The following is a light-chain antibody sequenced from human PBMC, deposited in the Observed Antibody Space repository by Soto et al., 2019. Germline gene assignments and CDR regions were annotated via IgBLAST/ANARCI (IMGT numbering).Light chain of an antibody. CDR1: QDISNY. J-gene: IGKJ5*01. CDR2: DAS. Sequence: DIQMTQSPSSLSASVGDRVTITCQASQDISNYLNWYQQKPGKAPKLLIYDASNLETGVPSRFSGSGSGTDFTFTISSLQPEDIATYYCQQYDNLPPNTCGQGTRLDIK. V-gene: IGKV1-33*01. CDR3: QQYDNLPPNT.